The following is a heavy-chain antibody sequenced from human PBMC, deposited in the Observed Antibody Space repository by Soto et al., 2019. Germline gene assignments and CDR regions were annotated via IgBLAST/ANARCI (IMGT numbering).Heavy chain of an antibody. CDR2: LYTMGST. D-gene: IGHD3-10*01. CDR1: GGSISGYY. J-gene: IGHJ6*02. CDR3: ARVRDYGLGTNRHYYGMDV. V-gene: IGHV4-4*07. Sequence: QVQLQESGPGLVKSSETLSLTCTVSGGSISGYYWSWIRQPAGKGLEWIGRLYTMGSTNYTPSLQSRVTMSVDTSKNEFSLKVSSVTAADTAVYFCARVRDYGLGTNRHYYGMDVWGQGTTVTVSS.